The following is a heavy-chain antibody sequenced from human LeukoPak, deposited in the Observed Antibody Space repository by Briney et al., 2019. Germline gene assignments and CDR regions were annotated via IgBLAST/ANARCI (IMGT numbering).Heavy chain of an antibody. J-gene: IGHJ4*02. V-gene: IGHV4-4*02. D-gene: IGHD3-10*01. CDR1: GGSISSSNR. CDR2: IYHSGST. Sequence: SETLSLTRGVSGGSISSSNRWSWVRQPPGKGLEWIGEIYHSGSTNYNPSLKSRVTISVDKSKNQFSLKLSSVTAADTAVYYCARGLTMVRGVRPFDYWGQGTLVTVSS. CDR3: ARGLTMVRGVRPFDY.